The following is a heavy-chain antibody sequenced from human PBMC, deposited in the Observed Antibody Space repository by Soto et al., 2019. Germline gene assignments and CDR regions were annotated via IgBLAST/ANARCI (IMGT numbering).Heavy chain of an antibody. CDR1: GGTLNNHA. CDR3: ARDGSVAVVAHHFYYNMAV. V-gene: IGHV1-69*12. CDR2: IIPMFGST. Sequence: QVQLVQSGAEVKKSGSSVKVSCKASGGTLNNHAISWVRQAPGQGLEWMGGIIPMFGSTNYAQKFQDRVTITADASTTTAYMELSSLGSEDTAIYYCARDGSVAVVAHHFYYNMAVWGQGTSVTVSS. D-gene: IGHD2-15*01. J-gene: IGHJ6*02.